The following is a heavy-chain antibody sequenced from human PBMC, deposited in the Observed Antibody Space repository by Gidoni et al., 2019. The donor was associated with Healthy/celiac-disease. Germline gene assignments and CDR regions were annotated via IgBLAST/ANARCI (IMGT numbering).Heavy chain of an antibody. J-gene: IGHJ6*02. V-gene: IGHV3-11*01. Sequence: QVQLVESGGGLVKPGGSLRLSCAASGFTFSDYYMSWIRQAPGKGLEWVSYISSSGSTIYYADSVKGRFTISRDNAKNSLYLQMNSLRAEDTAVYYCARVGTGEDCTNGVCYEYYYYGMDVWGQGTTVTVSS. CDR3: ARVGTGEDCTNGVCYEYYYYGMDV. D-gene: IGHD2-8*01. CDR1: GFTFSDYY. CDR2: ISSSGSTI.